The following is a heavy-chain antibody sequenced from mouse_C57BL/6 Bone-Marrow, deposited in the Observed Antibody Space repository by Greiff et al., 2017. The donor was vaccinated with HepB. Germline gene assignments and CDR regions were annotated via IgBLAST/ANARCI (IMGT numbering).Heavy chain of an antibody. CDR2: IDPRSGNT. CDR3: ARKLLCYGSSPFAY. D-gene: IGHD1-1*01. J-gene: IGHJ3*01. CDR1: GYTFTSYG. Sequence: QVQLQQSGAELARPGASVKLSCKASGYTFTSYGISWVKQRTGQGLEWIGEIDPRSGNTYYNEKFKGKATLTADKSSSTAYMELRSLTAEDSAVYFCARKLLCYGSSPFAYWGQGTLVTVSA. V-gene: IGHV1-81*01.